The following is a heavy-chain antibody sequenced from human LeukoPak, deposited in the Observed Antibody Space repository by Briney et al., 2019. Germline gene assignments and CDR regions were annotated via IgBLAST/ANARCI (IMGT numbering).Heavy chain of an antibody. CDR3: ARAIPGPLFDN. CDR2: INPSDGST. CDR1: GYISNTYY. J-gene: IGHJ4*02. D-gene: IGHD2-2*02. Sequence: ASVKVSCKSSGYISNTYYMHWVRQAPGQGLEWVGIINPSDGSTSYGQKFQGRVTMTRDTSASTVYMELNSLRSEDTAVYFCARAIPGPLFDNWGQGTLVTVSP. V-gene: IGHV1-46*02.